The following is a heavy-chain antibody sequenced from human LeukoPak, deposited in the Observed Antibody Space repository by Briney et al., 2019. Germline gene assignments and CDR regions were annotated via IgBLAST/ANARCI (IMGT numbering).Heavy chain of an antibody. CDR1: GFTFSSYA. Sequence: GGSLRLSCVASGFTFSSYAVSWFRQAPGKGLEWVSTVGRSGVDTYYADSVRGRFTISKDSSKNTLQMNSLSAEDTAIYYCVKHSGGVYGSSDSWGQGILVTVSS. V-gene: IGHV3-23*01. D-gene: IGHD1-1*01. CDR2: VGRSGVDT. J-gene: IGHJ4*02. CDR3: VKHSGGVYGSSDS.